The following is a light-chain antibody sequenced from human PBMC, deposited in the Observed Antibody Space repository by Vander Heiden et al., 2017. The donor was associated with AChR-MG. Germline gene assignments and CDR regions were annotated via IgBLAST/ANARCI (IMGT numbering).Light chain of an antibody. CDR2: SNN. Sequence: QSVLTQPPSASGTPGQRVTISCSGSSSNIGRNAVNWYQQRPRTAPKLLIYSNNQRPSGVPDRFSGSKSGTSASLAISGLQPEDEADYYCAAWDDTLNLYVFGTGTNVAVL. J-gene: IGLJ1*01. CDR3: AAWDDTLNLYV. V-gene: IGLV1-44*01. CDR1: SSNIGRNA.